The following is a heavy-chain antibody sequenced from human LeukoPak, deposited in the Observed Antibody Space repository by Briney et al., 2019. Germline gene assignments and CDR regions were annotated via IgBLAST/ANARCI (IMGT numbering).Heavy chain of an antibody. CDR2: ISSKSDYT. CDR3: ARCQYNSSPDF. D-gene: IGHD6-19*01. J-gene: IGHJ4*02. Sequence: GGSLRLSCAASGLTFRDYYMSWICQAPGKGLEWVSYISSKSDYTNYADSVKGRFTISRDNAKNSLYLQMNSLRAEDTAVYYCARCQYNSSPDFWGQGTLVTVSS. V-gene: IGHV3-11*03. CDR1: GLTFRDYY.